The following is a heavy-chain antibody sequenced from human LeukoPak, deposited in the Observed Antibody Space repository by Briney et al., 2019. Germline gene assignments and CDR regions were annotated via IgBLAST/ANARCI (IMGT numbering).Heavy chain of an antibody. Sequence: ASVKVSCKASGYTFTSYGISWVRQAPGQGLEWRGWISAYNGNTNYAQKLQGRVTMTTDTSTSTAYMELRSLRSDDTAVYYCARDGDYDPYYYGMDVWGQGTTVTVSS. V-gene: IGHV1-18*01. CDR3: ARDGDYDPYYYGMDV. D-gene: IGHD4-17*01. CDR2: ISAYNGNT. J-gene: IGHJ6*02. CDR1: GYTFTSYG.